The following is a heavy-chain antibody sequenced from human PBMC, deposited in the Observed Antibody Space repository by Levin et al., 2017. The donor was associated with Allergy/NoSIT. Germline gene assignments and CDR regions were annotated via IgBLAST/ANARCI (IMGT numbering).Heavy chain of an antibody. D-gene: IGHD3-16*01. J-gene: IGHJ5*02. V-gene: IGHV5-51*01. CDR2: IYYDDSDA. CDR1: GYNFAKYW. CDR3: ARRAWGPAGSDPFYFDT. Sequence: GESLKISCKIFGYNFAKYWVGWVRQMPGKGLELMGIIYYDDSDARYSPSFQGHVTFSVDKSITTAYLHLTNLRASDTAMYFCARRAWGPAGSDPFYFDTWGQGSLVTVSS.